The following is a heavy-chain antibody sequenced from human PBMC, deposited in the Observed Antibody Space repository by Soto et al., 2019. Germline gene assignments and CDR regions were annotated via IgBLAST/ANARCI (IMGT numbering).Heavy chain of an antibody. Sequence: LRLSCAASGFTFSGYTMNWVRQAPGKGLEWVAVIGNSGDGTHYADSVNGRFTISRDNSKNTLYLQMESLRAEDTAVYYCVKDVGDYWGQGVLVTVS. CDR2: IGNSGDGT. D-gene: IGHD1-26*01. J-gene: IGHJ4*02. V-gene: IGHV3-23*01. CDR3: VKDVGDY. CDR1: GFTFSGYT.